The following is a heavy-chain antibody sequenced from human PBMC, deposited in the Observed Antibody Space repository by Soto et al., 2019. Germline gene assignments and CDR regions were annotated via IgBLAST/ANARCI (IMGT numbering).Heavy chain of an antibody. Sequence: QVHLVQSGAEVKRPGASVKVSCKGSGYTFTTYGITWVRKAPGQGLEWVGWISAHNGNTNYAQKLQGRVTVTRDTSTSTAYMELRSLRSDDMAVYYCARGRYGDYWGQGALVTVSS. CDR1: GYTFTTYG. CDR3: ARGRYGDY. CDR2: ISAHNGNT. J-gene: IGHJ4*02. V-gene: IGHV1-18*03. D-gene: IGHD1-1*01.